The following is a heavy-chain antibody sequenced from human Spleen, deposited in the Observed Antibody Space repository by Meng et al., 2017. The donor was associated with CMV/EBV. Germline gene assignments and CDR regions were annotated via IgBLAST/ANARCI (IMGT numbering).Heavy chain of an antibody. D-gene: IGHD3-3*01. CDR3: AGGLPTITVFGVARWGGCIDI. CDR2: IHNSGST. J-gene: IGHJ3*02. Sequence: SETLCLTCTVSGGTISGTTYYWACIRQSPGQGLEWIESIHNSGSTDYNPSLRRRVTMSIDASKYQLSLKLRSVTAEDTAVYYCAGGLPTITVFGVARWGGCIDIWGQGTMVTVSS. CDR1: GGTISGTTYY. V-gene: IGHV4-39*07.